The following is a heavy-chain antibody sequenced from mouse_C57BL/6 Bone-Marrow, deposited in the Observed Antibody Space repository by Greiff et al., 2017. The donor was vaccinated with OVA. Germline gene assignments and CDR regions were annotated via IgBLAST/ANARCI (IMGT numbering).Heavy chain of an antibody. CDR2: IYPGDGDT. CDR3: ARSYLIYYGSSPFDY. J-gene: IGHJ2*01. V-gene: IGHV1-82*01. Sequence: QVQLQQSGPELVKPGASVKISCKASGYAFSSSWMNWVKQRPGKGLEWIGRIYPGDGDTNYNGKFKGKATLTADKSSSTAYMQLSSLTSEDSAVYFCARSYLIYYGSSPFDYWGQGTTLTVSS. D-gene: IGHD1-1*01. CDR1: GYAFSSSW.